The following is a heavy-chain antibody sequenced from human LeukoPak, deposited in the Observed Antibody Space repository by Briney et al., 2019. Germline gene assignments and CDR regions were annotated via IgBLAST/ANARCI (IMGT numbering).Heavy chain of an antibody. CDR2: IYYSGST. V-gene: IGHV4-39*07. CDR1: GGSISSSSYY. D-gene: IGHD6-6*01. CDR3: ARQSIAADFDY. J-gene: IGHJ4*02. Sequence: SETPSLTCTVSGGSISSSSYYWGWIRQPPGKGLEWIGSIYYSGSTYYNPSLKSRVTISVDTSKNQFSLKLSSVTAADTAVYYCARQSIAADFDYWGQGTLVTVSS.